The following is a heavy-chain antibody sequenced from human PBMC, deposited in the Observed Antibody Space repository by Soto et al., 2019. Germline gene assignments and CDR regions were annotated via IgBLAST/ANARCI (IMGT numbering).Heavy chain of an antibody. Sequence: QVQLVESGGGVVQPGRSLRLSCAASGFTFSRYAVHWVRQAPGKGLEWVAVISYDGSNKYYADSVKGRFTNTRDNSKNTLDLQMNSLRAEDTAVYYCARSYGDSTYYYYCGMDVWGQGTTVTVSS. CDR2: ISYDGSNK. J-gene: IGHJ6*02. D-gene: IGHD4-17*01. V-gene: IGHV3-30-3*01. CDR3: ARSYGDSTYYYYCGMDV. CDR1: GFTFSRYA.